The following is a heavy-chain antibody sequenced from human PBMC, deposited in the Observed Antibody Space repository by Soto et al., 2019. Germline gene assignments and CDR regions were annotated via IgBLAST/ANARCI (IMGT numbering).Heavy chain of an antibody. Sequence: GASVKVSCKASGYTFTSYGISWVRQAPGQGVEGMGWISAYNGNTNYAQKLQGRVTMTTDTSTSTAYMELRSLRSDDTAVYYCARDGADFWSGYYNFDYWGQGILVTVSS. CDR1: GYTFTSYG. CDR3: ARDGADFWSGYYNFDY. V-gene: IGHV1-18*01. CDR2: ISAYNGNT. J-gene: IGHJ4*02. D-gene: IGHD3-3*01.